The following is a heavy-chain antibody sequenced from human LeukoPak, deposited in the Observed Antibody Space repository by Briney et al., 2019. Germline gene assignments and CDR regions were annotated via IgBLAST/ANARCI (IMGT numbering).Heavy chain of an antibody. CDR2: ISGFNGNT. D-gene: IGHD2-15*01. J-gene: IGHJ4*02. Sequence: ASVKVSCKAAGYTFGNYGIKWARQAPGQGLEWVGWISGFNGNTNYAQNFHDRVTMTRDTSTTTAYMELRNLRSDDTAVYYCARVEYCNVGNCYFRPGAYWGQGTLVTVSS. CDR3: ARVEYCNVGNCYFRPGAY. CDR1: GYTFGNYG. V-gene: IGHV1-18*01.